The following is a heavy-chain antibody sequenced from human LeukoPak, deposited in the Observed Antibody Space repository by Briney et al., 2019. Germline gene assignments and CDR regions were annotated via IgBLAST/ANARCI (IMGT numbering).Heavy chain of an antibody. J-gene: IGHJ4*02. CDR2: ISGSSSAI. Sequence: GGSLRLSCAASGFTFSWFSMNWVRQAPGKGLEWVSYISGSSSAIDYADSVKGRFTISRDNAKNSLYLQINSLRDEDTAVYYCTRAAYASSPDYWGQGTLVTVSS. V-gene: IGHV3-48*02. CDR3: TRAAYASSPDY. CDR1: GFTFSWFS. D-gene: IGHD6-13*01.